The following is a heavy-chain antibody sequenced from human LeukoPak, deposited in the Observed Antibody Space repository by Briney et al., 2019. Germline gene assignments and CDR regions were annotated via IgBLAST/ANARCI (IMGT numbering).Heavy chain of an antibody. CDR1: GGSFSGYY. V-gene: IGHV4-34*01. Sequence: SETLSLTCAVYGGSFSGYYWSWIRQPPGKGLEWIGEINHSGGTYYNPSLKSRVTLSVDTSKNQFSLKMNSVTAADTAVYYCARTDNNWNYGGFDYWGQGTLVTVSS. J-gene: IGHJ4*02. CDR2: INHSGGT. CDR3: ARTDNNWNYGGFDY. D-gene: IGHD1-7*01.